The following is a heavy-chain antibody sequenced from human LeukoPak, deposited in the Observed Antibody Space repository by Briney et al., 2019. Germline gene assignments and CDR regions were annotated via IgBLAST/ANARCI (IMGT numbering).Heavy chain of an antibody. V-gene: IGHV6-1*01. Sequence: SQTLSLTCAISGDSVSSNRAAWHWIRQSPSRGLEWLGRTYYRSKWYNDYAVFVKSRIIINPDTSKNQFSLKLSSVTAADTAVYYCARGGWNDYAYFQHWGQGTLVTVSS. J-gene: IGHJ1*01. CDR1: GDSVSSNRAA. CDR2: TYYRSKWYN. D-gene: IGHD4-17*01. CDR3: ARGGWNDYAYFQH.